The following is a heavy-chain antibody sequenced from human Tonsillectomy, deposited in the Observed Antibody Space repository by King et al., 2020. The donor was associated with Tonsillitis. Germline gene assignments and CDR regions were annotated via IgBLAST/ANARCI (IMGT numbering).Heavy chain of an antibody. D-gene: IGHD3-10*01. V-gene: IGHV1-2*02. CDR2: INPNSSGT. CDR3: AREVSDFYGSADY. J-gene: IGHJ4*02. Sequence: QLVQSGAEMKKPGASVKVSCKASGYTFTGYYMHWVRQAPGQGLEWMGWINPNSSGTNYAQKFQGRVTMTRDTSISTAYMELRRLRSDDTAVYYCAREVSDFYGSADYWGQGTLVTVSS. CDR1: GYTFTGYY.